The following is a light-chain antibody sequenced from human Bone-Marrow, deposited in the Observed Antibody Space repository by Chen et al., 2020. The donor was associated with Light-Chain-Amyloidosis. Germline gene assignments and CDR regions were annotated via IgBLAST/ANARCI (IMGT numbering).Light chain of an antibody. CDR1: NIGSTS. J-gene: IGLJ3*02. CDR2: DDS. Sequence: SYVLTQPSSVSVAPGQTATIACGGNNIGSTSVHWYQQTPGQAPLLVVYDDSDRPSGIPERLAGSNSGNAATLTISRVEAGDGADYYCQVWERSRDRPVFGGGTKRTVL. V-gene: IGLV3-21*02. CDR3: QVWERSRDRPV.